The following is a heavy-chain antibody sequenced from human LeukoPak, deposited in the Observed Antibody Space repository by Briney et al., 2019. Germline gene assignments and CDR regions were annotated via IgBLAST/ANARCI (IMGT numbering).Heavy chain of an antibody. D-gene: IGHD3-22*01. Sequence: GRSLRLSCAASGFTFSSYAMHWVRQAPGKGLEWVAVISYDGSNKYYADSVKGRFTISRDNSKNTLYLQMNSLRAEDTAVYYCASQAYYYDSSGYLRWGQGTLVTVSS. CDR2: ISYDGSNK. CDR1: GFTFSSYA. V-gene: IGHV3-30*04. CDR3: ASQAYYYDSSGYLR. J-gene: IGHJ4*02.